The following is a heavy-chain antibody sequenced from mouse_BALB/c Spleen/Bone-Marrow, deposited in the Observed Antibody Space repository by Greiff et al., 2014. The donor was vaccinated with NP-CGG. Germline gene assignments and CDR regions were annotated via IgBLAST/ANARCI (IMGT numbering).Heavy chain of an antibody. CDR2: INPSTGYT. CDR3: ARSGDYGGFDY. CDR1: GYTFTSYW. D-gene: IGHD2-4*01. Sequence: VKLLESGAELAKPGASVKMSCKASGYTFTSYWMHWVKQRPGQGLEWIGYINPSTGYTEYNQKFKDKATSTADKSSSTAYMQLSSLTSEDSAVYYCARSGDYGGFDYWGQGTTLTVSS. J-gene: IGHJ2*01. V-gene: IGHV1-7*01.